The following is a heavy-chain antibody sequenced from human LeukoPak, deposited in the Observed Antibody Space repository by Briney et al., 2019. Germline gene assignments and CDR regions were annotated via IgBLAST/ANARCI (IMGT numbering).Heavy chain of an antibody. CDR2: ISSSGSTI. CDR1: GFTFSDYY. V-gene: IGHV3-11*04. Sequence: GGSLRLSCAASGFTFSDYYMSWIRQAPGKGLEWVSYISSSGSTIYYADSVKGRFTISRDNAKNSLYLQMNSLRAEDTAVYYCARCDSLFGVVIYYYYYYMDVWDKGTTVTVSS. J-gene: IGHJ6*03. D-gene: IGHD3-3*01. CDR3: ARCDSLFGVVIYYYYYYMDV.